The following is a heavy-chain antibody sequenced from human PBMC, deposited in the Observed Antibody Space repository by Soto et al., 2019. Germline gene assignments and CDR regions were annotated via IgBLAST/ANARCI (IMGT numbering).Heavy chain of an antibody. CDR2: IIPIFGTA. Sequence: SVKVSCKASGGTFSSYAISWVRQAPGQGLAWMGGIIPIFGTANYAQKFQGRVTITADKSTSTTYMGLSSMRSEDTAVYYGAGVFKSYYDSRGPTRPHSYYYSGMDVWGQGTTVTV. V-gene: IGHV1-69*06. J-gene: IGHJ6*02. D-gene: IGHD3-22*01. CDR3: AGVFKSYYDSRGPTRPHSYYYSGMDV. CDR1: GGTFSSYA.